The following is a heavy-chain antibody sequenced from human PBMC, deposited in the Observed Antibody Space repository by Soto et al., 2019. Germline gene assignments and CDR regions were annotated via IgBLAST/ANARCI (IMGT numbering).Heavy chain of an antibody. CDR1: GFNFITYA. V-gene: IGHV3-30-3*01. CDR2: ISYDGTNK. D-gene: IGHD3-10*01. Sequence: SLRLSCAASGFNFITYAMYWVRQAPGKGLEWVAVISYDGTNKYYADSVKGRSTISRDNSKNTLYLQMNSLRAEDTAVYYCARDRYYYGSGSESDGMDVWGQGTTVTVSS. J-gene: IGHJ6*02. CDR3: ARDRYYYGSGSESDGMDV.